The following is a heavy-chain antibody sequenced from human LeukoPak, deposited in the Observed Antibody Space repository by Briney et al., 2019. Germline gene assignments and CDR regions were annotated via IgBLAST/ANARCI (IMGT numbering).Heavy chain of an antibody. J-gene: IGHJ4*02. D-gene: IGHD5-18*01. V-gene: IGHV3-66*01. Sequence: GGSLRLSCAASGFTISANFMSWVRQAPGKGLEWVSIMYSVGPTFYADSVKGRFTISRDPSKNSLDLQMDSLRVDDTAVYYCARDLSGYSYGFGGDLWGQGTLVTVSS. CDR3: ARDLSGYSYGFGGDL. CDR2: MYSVGPT. CDR1: GFTISANF.